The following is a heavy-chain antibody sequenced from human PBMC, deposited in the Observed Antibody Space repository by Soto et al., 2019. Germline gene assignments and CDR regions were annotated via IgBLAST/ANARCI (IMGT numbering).Heavy chain of an antibody. Sequence: SVKVSCKASGGTFSSYAISWVRQAPGQGLEWMGGIIPIFGTANYAQKFQGRVTITADESTSTAYMELSSLRSEDTAVYYCARERRRSSGYYYYYGMDVWGQGTTVTVSS. CDR1: GGTFSSYA. CDR3: ARERRRSSGYYYYYGMDV. J-gene: IGHJ6*02. V-gene: IGHV1-69*13. CDR2: IIPIFGTA. D-gene: IGHD3-22*01.